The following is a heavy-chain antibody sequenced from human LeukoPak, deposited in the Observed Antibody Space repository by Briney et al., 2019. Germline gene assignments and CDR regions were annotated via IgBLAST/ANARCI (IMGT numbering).Heavy chain of an antibody. V-gene: IGHV3-43D*03. CDR3: AKTELWRVGRGRMIDY. J-gene: IGHJ4*02. Sequence: GGSLRLSCAASGFTFDDYAMHWVRQAPGKGLEWVSLISWDGGSTYYADSVKGRFTISRDNSKNSLYLQMNSLRAEDTALYYCAKTELWRVGRGRMIDYWGQGTLVTVSS. CDR2: ISWDGGST. CDR1: GFTFDDYA. D-gene: IGHD3-10*01.